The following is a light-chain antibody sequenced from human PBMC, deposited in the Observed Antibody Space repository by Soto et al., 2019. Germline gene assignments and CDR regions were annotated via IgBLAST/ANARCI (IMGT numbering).Light chain of an antibody. CDR3: TSWTTSTTMI. Sequence: QSVLTQPASVSGSPGQSITITCTGTRSDIGAYNFVSWYQQHPGEVPKLMLYDVSIRPSWVSNRFSVSKSGNTASLTISGLQAEDEADYYCTSWTTSTTMIFGGGTKLTVL. V-gene: IGLV2-14*03. CDR1: RSDIGAYNF. J-gene: IGLJ2*01. CDR2: DVS.